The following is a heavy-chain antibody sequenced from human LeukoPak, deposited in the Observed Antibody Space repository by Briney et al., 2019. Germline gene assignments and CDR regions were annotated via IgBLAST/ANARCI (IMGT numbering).Heavy chain of an antibody. CDR3: ARGSSPSGSNDY. CDR1: GYTFTGYY. V-gene: IGHV1-3*01. J-gene: IGHJ4*02. Sequence: ASVKVSCKASGYTFTGYYMHWVRQAPGQRLEWMGWINAGNGNTKYSQKFQGRVTITRDTSASTAYMELSSLRSEDTAVYYCARGSSPSGSNDYWGQGTLVTVSS. D-gene: IGHD6-19*01. CDR2: INAGNGNT.